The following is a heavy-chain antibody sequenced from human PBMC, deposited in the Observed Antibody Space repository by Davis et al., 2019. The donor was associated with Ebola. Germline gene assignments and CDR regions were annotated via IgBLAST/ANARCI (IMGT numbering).Heavy chain of an antibody. Sequence: ASVKVSCKASGYTFSTYAIHWLRQAPGQRLEWMGLINVAKGNTKYSQKFQGRVTMTRDTSAGTAYMEMNSLTSEDMAVYYCARTFVGGWLFDYWGQGTLVTVSS. J-gene: IGHJ4*02. D-gene: IGHD1-26*01. V-gene: IGHV1-3*01. CDR1: GYTFSTYA. CDR3: ARTFVGGWLFDY. CDR2: INVAKGNT.